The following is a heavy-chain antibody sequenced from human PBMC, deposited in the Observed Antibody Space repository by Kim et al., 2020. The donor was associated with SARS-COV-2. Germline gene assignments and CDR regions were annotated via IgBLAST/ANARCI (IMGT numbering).Heavy chain of an antibody. CDR3: AKCASSYDNVAFDI. J-gene: IGHJ3*02. Sequence: GGSLRLSCAASGFTFDNYAMNWVRQAPGKGLEWVSFIRGGGAGKLYADSVKGRFIISRDNSKNTLDLQMNSLRGEDTAVYYCAKCASSYDNVAFDIWGQGTVDTLSS. CDR2: IRGGGAGK. CDR1: GFTFDNYA. D-gene: IGHD5-18*01. V-gene: IGHV3-23*01.